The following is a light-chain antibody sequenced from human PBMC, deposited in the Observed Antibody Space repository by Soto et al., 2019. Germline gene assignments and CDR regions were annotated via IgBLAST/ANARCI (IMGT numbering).Light chain of an antibody. V-gene: IGKV3-11*01. Sequence: EIVLTQSPATLSLSPGERATLSCRASQSVSTYLAWYQQKPGQAPRLLINVASNRATGIPVRFTGSGSGTDFTLTINGLETEDFAVYYCQQRTKWPTFGPGTKVDIK. CDR3: QQRTKWPT. J-gene: IGKJ3*01. CDR2: VAS. CDR1: QSVSTY.